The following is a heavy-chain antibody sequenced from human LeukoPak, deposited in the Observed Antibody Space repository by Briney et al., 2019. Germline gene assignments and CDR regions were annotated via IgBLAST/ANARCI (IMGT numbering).Heavy chain of an antibody. Sequence: ASVKVSCEASGGTFSSYAISWVRQAPGQGLQCTGWISTYNGNTNYAQNLQGRVTMTTDTSTTTAYMELRSLRFDDTAMYYCARTESGSYYQLDYWGQGTLVTVSS. J-gene: IGHJ4*02. V-gene: IGHV1-18*01. CDR2: ISTYNGNT. CDR3: ARTESGSYYQLDY. D-gene: IGHD1-26*01. CDR1: GGTFSSYA.